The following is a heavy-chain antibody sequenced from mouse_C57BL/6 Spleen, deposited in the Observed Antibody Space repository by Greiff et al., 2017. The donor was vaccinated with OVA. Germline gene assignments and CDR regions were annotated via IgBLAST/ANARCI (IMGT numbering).Heavy chain of an antibody. Sequence: QVQLQQPGAELVRPGTSVKLSCKASGYTFPRYWMNWVKQRPGQGLEWIGVIDPSDSYTTYNQKFKGKATLTVDTASSTAYMQLSSLTSEDSAVYYGAIGKLGRKGLSFDYWGQGTTLTVSS. CDR2: IDPSDSYT. V-gene: IGHV1-59*01. J-gene: IGHJ2*01. CDR3: AIGKLGRKGLSFDY. CDR1: GYTFPRYW. D-gene: IGHD4-1*01.